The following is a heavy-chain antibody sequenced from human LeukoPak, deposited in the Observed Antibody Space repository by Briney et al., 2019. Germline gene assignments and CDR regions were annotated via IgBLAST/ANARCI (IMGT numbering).Heavy chain of an antibody. V-gene: IGHV4-38-2*02. CDR2: IYYSGST. D-gene: IGHD6-6*01. CDR3: ARIIAASQDVFDI. CDR1: GYTISSGYQ. Sequence: SETLSLTCIISGYTISSGYQWGWIRQPPGKGLEWIGNIYYSGSTYCNPSLKGRLTMSVDRSNNLFSLNLNSVTAADTAVYYCARIIAASQDVFDIWGQGTMITVSS. J-gene: IGHJ3*02.